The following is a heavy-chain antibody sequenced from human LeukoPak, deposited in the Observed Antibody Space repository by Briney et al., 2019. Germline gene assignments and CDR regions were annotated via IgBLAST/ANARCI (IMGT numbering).Heavy chain of an antibody. CDR3: AKVAHYYYGSESYYFFEH. V-gene: IGHV3-23*01. D-gene: IGHD3-10*01. CDR2: ISGSGGST. J-gene: IGHJ4*02. Sequence: GGSLRLSCAASGFTFSSYAMSWVRQAPGKGLEWVSAISGSGGSTYYADSVKGRFTISRDNAKNSLYLQMNSLRVEDTATYYCAKVAHYYYGSESYYFFEHWGQGTPVTASS. CDR1: GFTFSSYA.